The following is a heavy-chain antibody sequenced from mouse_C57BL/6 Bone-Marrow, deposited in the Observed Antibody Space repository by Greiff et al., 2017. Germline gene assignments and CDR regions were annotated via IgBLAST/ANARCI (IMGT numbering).Heavy chain of an antibody. V-gene: IGHV1-64*01. CDR1: GYTFTSYW. CDR2: IHPTSGST. J-gene: IGHJ2*01. CDR3: ARERNGNDRDY. Sequence: VQLQQPGAELVKPGASVKLSCKASGYTFTSYWMHWVKQRPGQGLEWIGMIHPTSGSTNYNEKFKSKATLTVDTSSSTAYMQLSSLTSEDSAVYYCARERNGNDRDYWGQGTTLTVSS. D-gene: IGHD2-2*01.